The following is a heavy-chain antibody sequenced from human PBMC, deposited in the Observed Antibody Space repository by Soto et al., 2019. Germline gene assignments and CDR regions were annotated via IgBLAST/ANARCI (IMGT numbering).Heavy chain of an antibody. CDR2: ISSSGSTI. V-gene: IGHV3-48*03. CDR3: ATERDYCSGGSCYGMDV. D-gene: IGHD2-15*01. J-gene: IGHJ6*02. CDR1: GFTFSSYE. Sequence: GGSLRLSCAASGFTFSSYEMNWVRQAPGKWLEWVSYISSSGSTIYYADSVKGRFTISRDNAKNSLYLQMNSLRAEDTAVYYCATERDYCSGGSCYGMDVWGQGXTVTVYS.